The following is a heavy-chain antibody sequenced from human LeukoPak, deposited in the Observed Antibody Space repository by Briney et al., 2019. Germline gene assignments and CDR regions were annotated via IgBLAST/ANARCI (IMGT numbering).Heavy chain of an antibody. CDR3: ARGRGSSWYFDY. V-gene: IGHV5-51*01. CDR1: GYSITSYW. CDR2: IDPGDSDT. D-gene: IGHD6-13*01. Sequence: ESLKIFCRGSGYSITSYWIGWVRQMAGKRLEWMGIIDPGDSDTRYSPSFQGQVTISADKSITTACLQCSSLKASDTAMYYCARGRGSSWYFDYWGQGTLVTVSS. J-gene: IGHJ4*02.